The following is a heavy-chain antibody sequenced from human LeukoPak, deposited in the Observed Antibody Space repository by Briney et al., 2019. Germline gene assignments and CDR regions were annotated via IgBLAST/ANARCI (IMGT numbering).Heavy chain of an antibody. CDR2: IYHSGST. D-gene: IGHD3-22*01. V-gene: IGHV4-4*02. J-gene: IGHJ4*02. CDR3: ARETYYDSSGYYLFDY. Sequence: PSETLSLTCAVSGGSISSSNWWSWVRQPPGKGLEWIGEIYHSGSTNYNPSLKSRVTISVDKSKNQFSLKLSSVTAADTAVYYCARETYYDSSGYYLFDYWGQGTLVTVSS. CDR1: GGSISSSNW.